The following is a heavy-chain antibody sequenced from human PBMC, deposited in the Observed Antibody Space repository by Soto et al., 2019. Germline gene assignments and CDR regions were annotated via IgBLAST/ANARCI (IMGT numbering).Heavy chain of an antibody. CDR2: SYPGDSDT. J-gene: IGHJ6*02. CDR1: GYSLASYW. V-gene: IGHV5-51*01. Sequence: SLEISCEGSGYSLASYWIGWVRERPGKGLEWMGISYPGDSDTRYSPSLQGQVTMSADKSISTAYMRWSRLKAAETAMYYCARQPFYCSSTSCHNYSSYAMDLWGQGTQVTVSS. CDR3: ARQPFYCSSTSCHNYSSYAMDL. D-gene: IGHD2-2*02.